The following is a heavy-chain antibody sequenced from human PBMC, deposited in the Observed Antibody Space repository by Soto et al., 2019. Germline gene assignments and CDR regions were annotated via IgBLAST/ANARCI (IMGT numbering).Heavy chain of an antibody. CDR2: ISSSSSAI. Sequence: GGSLRLSCAASGFTFSSYSMNWVRQAPGKGLEWVSYISSSSSAIYYADSVKGRFTISRDNAKNSLYLQMNSLRAEDTAVYYCAIDVGYCSGGSCYSHYFDYWGQGTLVTVSS. J-gene: IGHJ4*02. V-gene: IGHV3-48*01. CDR1: GFTFSSYS. D-gene: IGHD2-15*01. CDR3: AIDVGYCSGGSCYSHYFDY.